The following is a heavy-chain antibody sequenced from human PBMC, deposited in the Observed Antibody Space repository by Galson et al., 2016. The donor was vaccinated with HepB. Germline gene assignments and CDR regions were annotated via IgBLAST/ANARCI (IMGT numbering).Heavy chain of an antibody. CDR2: ISHDGRHK. Sequence: SLRLSCAASAVIFSGYGMHWVRQAPGKGLEWVALISHDGRHKYYADSVKGRFTISRDNSNNTLYLQMNSLRADDTAVYYCAKIVTYLYDLTGRDAMDVWGQGTTVTVSS. J-gene: IGHJ6*02. D-gene: IGHD3-16*01. CDR1: AVIFSGYG. V-gene: IGHV3-30*18. CDR3: AKIVTYLYDLTGRDAMDV.